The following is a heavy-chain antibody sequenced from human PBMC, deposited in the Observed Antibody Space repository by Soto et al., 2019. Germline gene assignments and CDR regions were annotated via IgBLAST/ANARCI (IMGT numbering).Heavy chain of an antibody. D-gene: IGHD3-3*01. CDR2: TTFDGSAK. V-gene: IGHV3-30*18. CDR3: ANGEYYDSITGNEPFDY. J-gene: IGHJ4*02. Sequence: SGGSLRLSCGASGFSFRNYGMHWVRQGPGKGLEWVAVTTFDGSAKYYADSVRGRFTISRDNSRSTLYLQMNSLTVEDTAMYYCANGEYYDSITGNEPFDYWGQGTLVTVSS. CDR1: GFSFRNYG.